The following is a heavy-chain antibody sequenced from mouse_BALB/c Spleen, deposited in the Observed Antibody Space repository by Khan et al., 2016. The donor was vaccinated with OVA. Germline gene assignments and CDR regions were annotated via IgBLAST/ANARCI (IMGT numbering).Heavy chain of an antibody. CDR3: ARQPYYHYNIMDY. CDR1: GFSLTNYG. Sequence: VQLQESGPGLAAPSQSLSITCTISGFSLTNYGVHWVRQPPGKGLEWLVVIWSDGSTNYNSVLKSRPTITKDNSQSQVFLKMNSLQTDDTAIYFCARQPYYHYNIMDYWGQGTSVTVSS. D-gene: IGHD2-10*01. CDR2: IWSDGST. V-gene: IGHV2-6-1*01. J-gene: IGHJ4*01.